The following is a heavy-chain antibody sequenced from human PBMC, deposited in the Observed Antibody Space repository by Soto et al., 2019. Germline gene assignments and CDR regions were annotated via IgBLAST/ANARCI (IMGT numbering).Heavy chain of an antibody. J-gene: IGHJ5*02. Sequence: SLRLSCAASEFTFNTYAMHWVRQAPDQRLEWVAVISFDGMIKYYAASVKGRFTISRDNFKNTVYLQMDSLRAEDTAIYYCAKDLNMKVVSPPGWFEPWGQGSRVTVSS. CDR1: EFTFNTYA. CDR3: AKDLNMKVVSPPGWFEP. D-gene: IGHD3-22*01. V-gene: IGHV3-30*18. CDR2: ISFDGMIK.